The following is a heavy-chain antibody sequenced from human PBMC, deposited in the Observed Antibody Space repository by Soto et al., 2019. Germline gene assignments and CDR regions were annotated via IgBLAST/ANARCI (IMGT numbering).Heavy chain of an antibody. V-gene: IGHV3-11*01. D-gene: IGHD2-2*01. CDR2: ICSSGNTK. J-gene: IGHJ3*02. Sequence: QVQLVESGGGLVKPGGSLRLSCTASGFTFSDYYMSWIRQAPGKGLECVSYICSSGNTKYYADSVKGRFTISRDNAKNSLYLQMNNLRAEDTAVYYCARDLGYCSSTSCYVAAFDIWGQGTIVTVSS. CDR1: GFTFSDYY. CDR3: ARDLGYCSSTSCYVAAFDI.